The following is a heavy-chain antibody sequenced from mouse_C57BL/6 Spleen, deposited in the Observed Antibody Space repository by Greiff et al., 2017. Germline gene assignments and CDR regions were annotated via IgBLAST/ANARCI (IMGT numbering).Heavy chain of an antibody. CDR2: IDPSDSYT. D-gene: IGHD2-3*01. CDR3: ARGDDGYPLYCDY. CDR1: GYTFTSYW. V-gene: IGHV1-69*01. Sequence: QVQLQQPGAELVMPGASVKLSCKASGYTFTSYWMHWVKQRPGQGLEWIGEIDPSDSYTNYNQKFKGKSTLTVDKSSSTAYMQLSSLTSEDSAVYYCARGDDGYPLYCDYWGQGTTLTVSS. J-gene: IGHJ2*01.